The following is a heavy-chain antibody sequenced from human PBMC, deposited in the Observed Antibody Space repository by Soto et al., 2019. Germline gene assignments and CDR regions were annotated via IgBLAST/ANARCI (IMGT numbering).Heavy chain of an antibody. D-gene: IGHD5-12*01. CDR2: IHPGDSDT. CDR3: ARRGYSGYELYGMDV. Sequence: PGESLKISCKGSGYSFPTYWIGWVRQTPGKGLEWMGIIHPGDSDTRYSPSFQGQVTISADKSISTAYLQWSSLKASDTAIYYCARRGYSGYELYGMDVWGQGTTVTVSS. V-gene: IGHV5-51*01. CDR1: GYSFPTYW. J-gene: IGHJ6*02.